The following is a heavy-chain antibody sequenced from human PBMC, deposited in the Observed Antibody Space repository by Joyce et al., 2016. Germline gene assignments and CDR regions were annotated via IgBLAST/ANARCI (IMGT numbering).Heavy chain of an antibody. Sequence: QLQLQESGSGLVKPSQTLSLTCAVSGASVSSGGYSWSWIRQPPGKGLEWIGYIYHYESTYYNPSPKSRVTISVDRSKNQFSLKLASVTAADTAVYYCASGFNFKGRSFFDYWGQGALVTVSS. V-gene: IGHV4-30-2*01. D-gene: IGHD3-10*01. CDR3: ASGFNFKGRSFFDY. CDR2: IYHYEST. CDR1: GASVSSGGYS. J-gene: IGHJ4*02.